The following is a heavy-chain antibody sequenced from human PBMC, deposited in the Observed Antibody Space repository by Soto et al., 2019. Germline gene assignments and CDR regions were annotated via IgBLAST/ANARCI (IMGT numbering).Heavy chain of an antibody. CDR2: INPSGGST. V-gene: IGHV1-46*01. J-gene: IGHJ4*02. Sequence: QVQLVQSGAEVKKPGASMKVSCKASGYIFANHYIHWVRQAPGQGLEWMGIINPSGGSTNYLQKLQGRVTMTRYTSTSTVYMELSSLRSEDTAVYFCARADYYDGRGFYYDYWGQGTLVTVSS. CDR1: GYIFANHY. CDR3: ARADYYDGRGFYYDY. D-gene: IGHD3-22*01.